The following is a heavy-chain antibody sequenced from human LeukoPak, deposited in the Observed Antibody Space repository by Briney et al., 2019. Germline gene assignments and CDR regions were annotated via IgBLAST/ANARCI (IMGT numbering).Heavy chain of an antibody. CDR3: AKRRWEASTATSPGPVDY. CDR2: ISGTGGGT. J-gene: IGHJ4*02. CDR1: GFTFSNYA. Sequence: GGSLRLSCAASGFTFSNYAMSWVRQAPGKGLEWVSVISGTGGGTNYAGSVKGRFTISRDNSKNTLYLQMNSPIDDDTAVYYCAKRRWEASTATSPGPVDYWGQGTLVTVSS. V-gene: IGHV3-23*01. D-gene: IGHD4-11*01.